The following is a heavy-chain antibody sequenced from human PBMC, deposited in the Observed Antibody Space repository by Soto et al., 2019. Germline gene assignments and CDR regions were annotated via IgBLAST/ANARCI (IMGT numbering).Heavy chain of an antibody. V-gene: IGHV1-69*13. CDR2: IIPIFGTA. CDR1: GGTFSSYA. D-gene: IGHD3-10*01. J-gene: IGHJ6*02. Sequence: ASVKVSCKASGGTFSSYAISWVRQAPGQGLEWMGGIIPIFGTANYAQKFQGRVKITADESTSTAYMELSSLRSEDTAVYYCARFTLRGEYEVARYYYGMDVWGQGTTVTVSS. CDR3: ARFTLRGEYEVARYYYGMDV.